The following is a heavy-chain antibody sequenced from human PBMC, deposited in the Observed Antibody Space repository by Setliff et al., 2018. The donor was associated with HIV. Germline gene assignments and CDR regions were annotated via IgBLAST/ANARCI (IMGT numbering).Heavy chain of an antibody. D-gene: IGHD3-16*02. CDR3: ARVQTVIPPSFDH. J-gene: IGHJ4*02. Sequence: GASVKVSCKASRYTFTNYDINWVRQTPGQGLEWMGMMDPASGNTQSAQKFQGRVTMTRDTSTSTVYMELRSLRSEDTAVYYCARVQTVIPPSFDHWGQGTLVTVSS. CDR1: RYTFTNYD. V-gene: IGHV1-8*02. CDR2: MDPASGNT.